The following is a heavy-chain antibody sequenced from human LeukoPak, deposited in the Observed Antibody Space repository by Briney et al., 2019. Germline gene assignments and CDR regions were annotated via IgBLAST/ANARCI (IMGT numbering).Heavy chain of an antibody. J-gene: IGHJ4*02. CDR1: GGSISGYY. Sequence: SETLSLTCSASGGSISGYYWSWIRQPPGKGLEWIGYIYYSGSTNYNPSLKSRVTISVDTSKNQFSLKLSSVTAADTAVYYCARDGGYCSGGSCYHQYYFGYWGQGTLVTVSS. CDR3: ARDGGYCSGGSCYHQYYFGY. CDR2: IYYSGST. V-gene: IGHV4-59*01. D-gene: IGHD2-15*01.